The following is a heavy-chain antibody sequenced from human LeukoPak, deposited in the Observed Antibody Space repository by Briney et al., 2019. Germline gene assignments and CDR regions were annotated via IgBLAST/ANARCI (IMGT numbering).Heavy chain of an antibody. J-gene: IGHJ6*03. V-gene: IGHV3-49*03. CDR2: IRSKAYGGTT. CDR3: TRDPDSSGPYYYYMDV. D-gene: IGHD3-22*01. Sequence: GGSLRLSCTASGFTFGDYAMSWFRQAPGKGLEWVGFIRSKAYGGTTEYAASVKGRFTISRDDSKSIAYLQMNSLKTEDTAVYYCTRDPDSSGPYYYYMDVWGKGTTVTVSS. CDR1: GFTFGDYA.